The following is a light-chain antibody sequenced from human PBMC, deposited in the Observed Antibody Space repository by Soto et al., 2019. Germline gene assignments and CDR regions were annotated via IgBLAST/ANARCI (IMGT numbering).Light chain of an antibody. CDR2: AAS. CDR1: HSISSW. CDR3: QQYNSYWT. Sequence: DFQVTQSPPSLSASVGDRVTITCRASHSISSWLAWYQQKPGKAPNLLIYAASTLESGVPSRFSGSGSGTEFTLTISSLQPDDFATYYCQQYNSYWTFGQGTKVDI. J-gene: IGKJ1*01. V-gene: IGKV1-5*01.